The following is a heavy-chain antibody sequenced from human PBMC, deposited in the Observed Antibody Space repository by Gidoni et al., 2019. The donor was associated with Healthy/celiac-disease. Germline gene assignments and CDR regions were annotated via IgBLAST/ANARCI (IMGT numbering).Heavy chain of an antibody. Sequence: QVQLQQWGAGLLKPSETLSLTCAVYGGSFSGYYWSWIRQPPGKGLEWIGEINHSGSTNYNPSLKSRVTISVDTSKNQFSLKLSSVTAADTAVYYCARGRRAAGTGPATARRNYFDYWGQGTLVTVSS. CDR3: ARGRRAAGTGPATARRNYFDY. J-gene: IGHJ4*02. V-gene: IGHV4-34*01. CDR2: INHSGST. CDR1: GGSFSGYY. D-gene: IGHD6-13*01.